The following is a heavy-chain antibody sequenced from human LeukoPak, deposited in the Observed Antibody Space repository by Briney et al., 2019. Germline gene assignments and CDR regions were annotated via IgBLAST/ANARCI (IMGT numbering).Heavy chain of an antibody. CDR2: IRDSGEP. Sequence: GGSLRLSCAVSGFTVSNYVMRWVRQAPGKGLEWVSLIRDSGEPFYADSVRGRFTVSRDNSKNTMYLQMNRLGVEDTAVYFCARDRAVTQDWVEFDPWGQGTLVTVSS. J-gene: IGHJ5*02. CDR3: ARDRAVTQDWVEFDP. D-gene: IGHD4-17*01. V-gene: IGHV3-66*03. CDR1: GFTVSNYV.